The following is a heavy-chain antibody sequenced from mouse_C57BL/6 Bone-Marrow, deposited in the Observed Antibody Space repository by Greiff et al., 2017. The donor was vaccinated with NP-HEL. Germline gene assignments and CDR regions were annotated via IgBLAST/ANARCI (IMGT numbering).Heavy chain of an antibody. J-gene: IGHJ1*03. CDR3: ARIRLLRYVDV. CDR1: GYTFTNYW. Sequence: VHLVESGAELVRPGTSVKMSCKASGYTFTNYWIGWAKQRPGHGLEWIGDIYPGGGYTNYNEKFKGKATLTADKSSSTAYMQFSSLTSEDSAIYYCARIRLLRYVDVWGTGTTLTVSS. CDR2: IYPGGGYT. D-gene: IGHD1-1*01. V-gene: IGHV1-63*01.